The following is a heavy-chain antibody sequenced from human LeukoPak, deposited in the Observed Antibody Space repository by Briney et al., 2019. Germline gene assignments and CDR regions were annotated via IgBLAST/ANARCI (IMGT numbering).Heavy chain of an antibody. CDR2: VSKDTVTK. D-gene: IGHD3-22*01. CDR1: GFILAHDA. CDR3: AKDMVEGSGYYYPTPFDY. J-gene: IGHJ4*02. Sequence: PGGSLRLSCAASGFILAHDAIHWVRQAPGKGLEWVAVVSKDTVTKFYRDSVKGRFTVSTDSSKNTVYLQMTGLRSEDTAVYYCAKDMVEGSGYYYPTPFDYWGQGTLVTVSS. V-gene: IGHV3-30*18.